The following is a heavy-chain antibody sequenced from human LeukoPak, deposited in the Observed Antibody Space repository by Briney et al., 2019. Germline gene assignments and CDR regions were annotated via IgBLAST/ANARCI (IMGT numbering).Heavy chain of an antibody. Sequence: SETLSLTCTVSGGSVSSGSYYWSWIRQPPGKGLEWIGYIYYSGSTYYNPSLKSRVTISVDTSKNQFSLKLSSVTAADTAVYYCARVGGRRDGYNLDYWGQGTLVTVSS. V-gene: IGHV4-30-4*01. D-gene: IGHD5-24*01. J-gene: IGHJ4*02. CDR2: IYYSGST. CDR1: GGSVSSGSYY. CDR3: ARVGGRRDGYNLDY.